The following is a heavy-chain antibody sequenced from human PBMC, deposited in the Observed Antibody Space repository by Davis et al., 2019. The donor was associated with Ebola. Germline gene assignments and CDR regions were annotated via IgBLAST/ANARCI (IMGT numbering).Heavy chain of an antibody. J-gene: IGHJ4*02. V-gene: IGHV4-39*07. Sequence: SETLSLTCTVSGGSISSYYWSWIRQPPGKGLEWIGSIYYSGSTYYNPSLKSRVTISVDTSKNQFSLKLSSVTAADTAVYYCARVAAVTTLRIFDYWGQGTLVTVSS. CDR2: IYYSGST. D-gene: IGHD4-17*01. CDR3: ARVAAVTTLRIFDY. CDR1: GGSISSYY.